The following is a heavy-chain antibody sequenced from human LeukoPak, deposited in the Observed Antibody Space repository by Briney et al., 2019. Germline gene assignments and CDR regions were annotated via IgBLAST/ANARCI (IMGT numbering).Heavy chain of an antibody. CDR1: GFTFSSYS. Sequence: GGSLRLSCAASGFTFSSYSMNWVRQAPGKGLEWVAVISYDGSNKYYADSVKGRFTISRDNSKNTLYLQMNSLRAEDTAVYYCATPTPHSSDPSLYYYYMDVWGKGTTVTISS. V-gene: IGHV3-30*03. J-gene: IGHJ6*03. CDR2: ISYDGSNK. D-gene: IGHD3-10*01. CDR3: ATPTPHSSDPSLYYYYMDV.